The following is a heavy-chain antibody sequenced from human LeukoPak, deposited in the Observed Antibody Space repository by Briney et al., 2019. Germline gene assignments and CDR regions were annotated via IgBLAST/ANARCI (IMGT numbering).Heavy chain of an antibody. D-gene: IGHD6-13*01. V-gene: IGHV1-18*04. J-gene: IGHJ3*02. CDR2: ISAYNGNT. CDR3: ARGLDSSSWYGYVAFDI. Sequence: ASLKVSCKASGYTFTSYSISWVRQAPRQGLEWRGWISAYNGNTNYAQKLQGRVTMTTDTATSTAYMEMRSLRSDDTAVYYCARGLDSSSWYGYVAFDIWGQGTMVTVSS. CDR1: GYTFTSYS.